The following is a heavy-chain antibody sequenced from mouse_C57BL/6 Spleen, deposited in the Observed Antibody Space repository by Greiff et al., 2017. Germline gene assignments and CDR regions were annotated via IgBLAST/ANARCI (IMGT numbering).Heavy chain of an antibody. Sequence: QVQLQQPGAELVKPGASVKLSCKASGYTFTSYWMQWVKQRPGQGLEWIGEIDPSDSYTNYNQKFKGKATLTVDTSSSTAYMQLRSLTSEDTAVYYCARGAIPRPCYDFGYWGQGTT. CDR1: GYTFTSYW. D-gene: IGHD2-12*01. CDR3: ARGAIPRPCYDFGY. CDR2: IDPSDSYT. V-gene: IGHV1-50*01. J-gene: IGHJ2*01.